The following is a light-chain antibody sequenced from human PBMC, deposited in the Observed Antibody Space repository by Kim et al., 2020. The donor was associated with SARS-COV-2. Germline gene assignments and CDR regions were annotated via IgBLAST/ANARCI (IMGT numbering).Light chain of an antibody. J-gene: IGLJ2*01. CDR3: QSYNRDNVI. Sequence: GKTVTSTCTRSSGSIDDNYVQWSQQRPGGVPTTVIYEDDQRPSGVSDRFSGSIDNSSNSASLTISGLRTEDEADYYCQSYNRDNVIFGGGTQLTVL. V-gene: IGLV6-57*03. CDR1: SGSIDDNY. CDR2: EDD.